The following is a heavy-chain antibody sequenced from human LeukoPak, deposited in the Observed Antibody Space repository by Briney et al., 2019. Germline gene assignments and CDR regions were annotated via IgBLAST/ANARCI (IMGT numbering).Heavy chain of an antibody. D-gene: IGHD6-19*01. CDR1: GGSISSYY. CDR3: ARDSSGWSFYFDY. V-gene: IGHV4-59*01. Sequence: PSETLSLTCTVSGGSISSYYWSWIRQPPGKGLEWIGYIYCSGSTNYNPSLKSRVTISVDTSKNQFSLKLSSVTAADTAVYYCARDSSGWSFYFDYWGQGTLVTVYS. CDR2: IYCSGST. J-gene: IGHJ4*02.